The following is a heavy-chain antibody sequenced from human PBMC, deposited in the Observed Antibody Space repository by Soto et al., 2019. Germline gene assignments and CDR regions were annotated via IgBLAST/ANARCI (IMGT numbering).Heavy chain of an antibody. Sequence: PGESLKISCKGSGYSFTSYWISWVRQMPGKSLEWMGRIDPSDSYTNYSPSFQGHVTISADKSISTAYLQWSSLKASDTAMYYCARHTDLAHIYYYGMDVWGQGTTVTVSS. J-gene: IGHJ6*02. CDR3: ARHTDLAHIYYYGMDV. CDR2: IDPSDSYT. D-gene: IGHD2-21*01. V-gene: IGHV5-10-1*01. CDR1: GYSFTSYW.